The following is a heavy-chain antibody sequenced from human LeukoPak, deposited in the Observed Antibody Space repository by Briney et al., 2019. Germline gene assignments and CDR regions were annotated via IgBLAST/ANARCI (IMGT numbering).Heavy chain of an antibody. CDR3: ARGSIAARLGY. V-gene: IGHV4-59*01. J-gene: IGHJ4*02. D-gene: IGHD6-6*01. Sequence: PSETLSLTCTVSGGSISSYYWSWIRQPPGKGLEWIGYIYYSGGTNYNPSLKSRVTISVDTSKNQFSLKLSSVTAADTAVYYCARGSIAARLGYWGQGTLVTVSS. CDR2: IYYSGGT. CDR1: GGSISSYY.